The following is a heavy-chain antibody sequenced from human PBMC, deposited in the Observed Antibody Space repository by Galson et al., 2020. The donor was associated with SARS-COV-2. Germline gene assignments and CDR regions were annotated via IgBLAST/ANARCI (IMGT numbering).Heavy chain of an antibody. CDR2: IYYSGST. Sequence: SETLSLTCTVSGGSISSSSYYWGWIRQPPGKGLEWIGSIYYSGSTYYNPSLKSRVTISVDTSKNQFSLKLSSVTAADTAVYYCARRSPVGGYFDYWGQGTLVTVSS. D-gene: IGHD2-15*01. CDR3: ARRSPVGGYFDY. V-gene: IGHV4-39*01. CDR1: GGSISSSSYY. J-gene: IGHJ4*02.